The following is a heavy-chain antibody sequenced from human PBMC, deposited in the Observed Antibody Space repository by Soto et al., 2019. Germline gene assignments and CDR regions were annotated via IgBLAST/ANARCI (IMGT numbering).Heavy chain of an antibody. CDR2: ISSTGST. J-gene: IGHJ6*02. D-gene: IGHD5-12*01. V-gene: IGHV4-30-4*01. CDR3: AREGVSGYELYYGMDV. CDR1: GGSISSGDYY. Sequence: SPTLSLTCTVSGGSISSGDYYLSWIRQPPGKGLEWIGYISSTGSTYSNPSLKSRVTISVDTSKNQFSLKLSSVTAADTAVYYCAREGVSGYELYYGMDVWGQGTTVT.